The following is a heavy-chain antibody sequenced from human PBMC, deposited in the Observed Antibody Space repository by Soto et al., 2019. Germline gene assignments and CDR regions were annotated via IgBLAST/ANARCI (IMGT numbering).Heavy chain of an antibody. CDR1: GFTFSSYS. CDR2: ISSSSSYI. V-gene: IGHV3-21*01. CDR3: ARESYCSSTSYYVPYYYYYKDV. Sequence: GGSLRLSCAASGFTFSSYSMNWVRQAPGKGLEWVSSISSSSSYIYYADSVKGRFTISRDNAKNSLYLQMNSLRAEDTAVYYCARESYCSSTSYYVPYYYYYKDVWGKGTTVTVSS. D-gene: IGHD2-2*01. J-gene: IGHJ6*03.